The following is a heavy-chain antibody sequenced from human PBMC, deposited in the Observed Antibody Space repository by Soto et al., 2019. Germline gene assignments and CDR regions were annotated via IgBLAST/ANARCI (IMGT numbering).Heavy chain of an antibody. J-gene: IGHJ4*02. V-gene: IGHV4-4*02. D-gene: IGHD1-1*01. CDR2: MLHSGTP. CDR1: GDSVSSNKW. Sequence: QLQLQESGPGLVKPSGTLSLTCAVSGDSVSSNKWWGWVRQSPGKGLGWIADMLHSGTPSYSPSRVCRVAFSIDNSQYPFSLSLNSVAVADTAVSVCMMSPGFYKIESWGQGTLVTVSS. CDR3: MMSPGFYKIES.